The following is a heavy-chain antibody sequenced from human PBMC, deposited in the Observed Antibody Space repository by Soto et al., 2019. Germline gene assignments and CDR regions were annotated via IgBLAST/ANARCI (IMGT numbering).Heavy chain of an antibody. CDR2: INPNSGGT. J-gene: IGHJ4*02. Sequence: SSVKVSCKASGYTFTGDYMHWVRQAPEQELEWMGWINPNSGGTNYAQKFQGRVTMTRDTSISTAYMELSRLRSDDTAVYYCARDTQGITMVRGVIPYFDYWGQATRVTVSS. V-gene: IGHV1-2*02. CDR1: GYTFTGDY. D-gene: IGHD3-10*01. CDR3: ARDTQGITMVRGVIPYFDY.